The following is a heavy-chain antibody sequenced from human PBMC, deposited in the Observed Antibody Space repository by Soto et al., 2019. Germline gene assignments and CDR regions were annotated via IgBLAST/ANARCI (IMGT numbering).Heavy chain of an antibody. D-gene: IGHD5-18*01. CDR1: GGSLSGYD. Sequence: PSETLSLTCAVYGGSLSGYDWSWMRPPPGKGLEWIGEINHSGSTNYNPSLKSRVTISVDTSKNQFSLKLSSVTAADTAVYYCARGGTRGYSYGYDFDYWGQGTLVTVSS. CDR2: INHSGST. CDR3: ARGGTRGYSYGYDFDY. V-gene: IGHV4-34*01. J-gene: IGHJ4*02.